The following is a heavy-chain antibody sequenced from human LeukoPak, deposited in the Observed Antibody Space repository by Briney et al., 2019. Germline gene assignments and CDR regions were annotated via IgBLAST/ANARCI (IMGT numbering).Heavy chain of an antibody. CDR3: ARVHRGLLWFGELSPFDI. CDR2: ISGSSDAI. CDR1: GFTFSSYS. D-gene: IGHD3-10*01. Sequence: PGGSLRLSCAASGFTFSSYSMNWVRQAPGKGLEWVSYISGSSDAIYYADSVKGRFTISRDNAKNSLYLQMNSLRAEDTAVYYCARVHRGLLWFGELSPFDIWGQGTMVTVSS. J-gene: IGHJ3*02. V-gene: IGHV3-48*01.